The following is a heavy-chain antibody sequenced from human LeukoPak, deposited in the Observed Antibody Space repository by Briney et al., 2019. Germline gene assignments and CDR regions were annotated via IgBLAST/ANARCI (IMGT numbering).Heavy chain of an antibody. V-gene: IGHV3-48*04. Sequence: GGSLRLSCAASGFTFSSYSMNWVRQAPGKGLEWVSYISSSSSTIYYADSVKGRFTISRDNAKNSLYLQMNSLRAEDTAVYYCAGVRYYYYMDVWGKGTTVTVSS. CDR1: GFTFSSYS. CDR2: ISSSSSTI. CDR3: AGVRYYYYMDV. J-gene: IGHJ6*03.